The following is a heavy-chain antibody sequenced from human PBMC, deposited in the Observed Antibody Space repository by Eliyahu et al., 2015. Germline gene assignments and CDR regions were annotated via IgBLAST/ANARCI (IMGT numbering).Heavy chain of an antibody. CDR3: ARDLGAYRRAFDY. Sequence: EVQLVESGGGLIQPGGSLRLSCXAXXFTVSTNYMSWVRQAPGKGLXWLSVXYNGGATXYADSVKGRFTISRDNSKNTLYLQMNSLRADDTAVYYCARDLGAYRRAFDYWGQGTLVTVSS. CDR1: XFTVSTNY. D-gene: IGHD3-16*01. J-gene: IGHJ4*02. CDR2: XYNGGAT. V-gene: IGHV3-53*01.